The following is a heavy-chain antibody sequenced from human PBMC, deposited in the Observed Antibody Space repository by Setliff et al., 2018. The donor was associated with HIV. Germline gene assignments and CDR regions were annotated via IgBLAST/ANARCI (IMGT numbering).Heavy chain of an antibody. CDR2: INKDGSSI. Sequence: PGGSLRLSCAASGFTFSSNWMHWVRQAPGKGLVWVSRINKDGSSINYADFVKGRFTISRDNAKSIMYLQMNSLGVEDTAVYYCTRDPHPEMITSVSDAFDIWGRGTMVTVSS. D-gene: IGHD3-16*01. CDR3: TRDPHPEMITSVSDAFDI. V-gene: IGHV3-74*01. CDR1: GFTFSSNW. J-gene: IGHJ3*02.